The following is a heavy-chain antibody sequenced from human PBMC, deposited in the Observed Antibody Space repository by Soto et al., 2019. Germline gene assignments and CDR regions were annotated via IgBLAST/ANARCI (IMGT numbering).Heavy chain of an antibody. CDR1: GYTFTSYA. Sequence: ASVQVSCKASGYTFTSYAMHWVRQAPGQRLEWMGWINAGNGNTKYSQKFQGRVTITRDTSASTAYMELSSLRSDDTAVYYCARERAVRYYDFWSGFPSTYYYYGMEVWGQGTAVTVSS. J-gene: IGHJ6*02. CDR2: INAGNGNT. D-gene: IGHD3-3*01. CDR3: ARERAVRYYDFWSGFPSTYYYYGMEV. V-gene: IGHV1-3*01.